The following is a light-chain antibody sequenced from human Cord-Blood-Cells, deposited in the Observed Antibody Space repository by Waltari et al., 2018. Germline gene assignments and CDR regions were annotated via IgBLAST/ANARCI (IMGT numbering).Light chain of an antibody. CDR1: SSDVGGYNY. J-gene: IGLJ2*01. Sequence: QSALTQPASVSGSPGHSITISCTGTSSDVGGYNYVSWYQQHPGKAPKLMIYDVSKRPSGVSNRFSGSKSGNTASLTISGLQAEDEADYYCSSYTSSSTYVVFGGGTKLTVL. V-gene: IGLV2-14*01. CDR3: SSYTSSSTYVV. CDR2: DVS.